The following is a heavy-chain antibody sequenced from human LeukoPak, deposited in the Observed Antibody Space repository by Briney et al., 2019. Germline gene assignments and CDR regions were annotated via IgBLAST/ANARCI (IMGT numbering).Heavy chain of an antibody. Sequence: ASVTVSCTTSGYTFINYDIAWVRQASGQGLEWMGWMNPKSGNRGSAQKFQGRVTMTMNTSMRTASMELSSLTSDDSAVYYCARASPGEYYYYGMDVWGQGTSDTVSS. CDR3: ARASPGEYYYYGMDV. CDR2: MNPKSGNR. V-gene: IGHV1-8*01. CDR1: GYTFINYD. J-gene: IGHJ6*02.